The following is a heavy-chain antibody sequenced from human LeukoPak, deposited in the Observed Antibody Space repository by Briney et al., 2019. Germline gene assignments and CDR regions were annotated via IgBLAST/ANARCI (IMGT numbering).Heavy chain of an antibody. CDR1: GYTFTCYY. CDR2: INPNSGGT. J-gene: IGHJ4*02. Sequence: ASVKVSCKASGYTFTCYYMHWVRQAPGQGREGMGWINPNSGGTNYAQKFQGRVTMTRDTSISTAYMELSRLRSDDTAVYYCASTYSSSWYPLFDYWGQGTLVTVSS. D-gene: IGHD6-13*01. V-gene: IGHV1-2*02. CDR3: ASTYSSSWYPLFDY.